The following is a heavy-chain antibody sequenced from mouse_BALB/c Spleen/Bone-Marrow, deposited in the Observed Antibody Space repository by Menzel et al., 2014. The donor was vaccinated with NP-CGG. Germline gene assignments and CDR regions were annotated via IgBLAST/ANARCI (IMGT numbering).Heavy chain of an antibody. CDR3: ARGRFAY. CDR2: ISPSTGYT. V-gene: IGHV1-7*01. Sequence: VQLVESGAELAKPGASVKMSCKASGYTFTSYWMHWVKQRPGQGLEWIGYISPSTGYTEYNQKFKDKATLTADKSSSTAYMQLSSLTSEDSAVYFCARGRFAYWGQGTLVTVSA. J-gene: IGHJ3*01. CDR1: GYTFTSYW.